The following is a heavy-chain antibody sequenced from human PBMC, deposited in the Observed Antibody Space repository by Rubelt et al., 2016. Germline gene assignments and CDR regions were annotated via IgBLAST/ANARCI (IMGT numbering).Heavy chain of an antibody. Sequence: QVQLQESGPGLVKPSETLSLTCTVSGGSISSYYWSWIRQPPGKGLEWIGYIYYSGPTNYNPSLKSRVTISVDTSKNQFSLKLSSVTAADTAVYYCARHKRTSIAARLGDYWGQGTLVTVSS. CDR1: GGSISSYY. J-gene: IGHJ4*02. CDR2: IYYSGPT. V-gene: IGHV4-59*08. D-gene: IGHD6-6*01. CDR3: ARHKRTSIAARLGDY.